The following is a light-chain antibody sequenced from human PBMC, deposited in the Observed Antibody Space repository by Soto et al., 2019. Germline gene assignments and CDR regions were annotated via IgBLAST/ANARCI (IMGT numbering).Light chain of an antibody. J-gene: IGKJ1*01. CDR3: QQYGSSRWT. V-gene: IGKV3-20*01. CDR2: GAS. CDR1: QSVSSIY. Sequence: EIVLTQSPGTLSLSPGERATLSCRASQSVSSIYLAWYQQKPGQAPRLLIYGASSRATGIPDRFSGSGSRTDFTLTISRLEPEDFAVYYCQQYGSSRWTFGQGTKVEI.